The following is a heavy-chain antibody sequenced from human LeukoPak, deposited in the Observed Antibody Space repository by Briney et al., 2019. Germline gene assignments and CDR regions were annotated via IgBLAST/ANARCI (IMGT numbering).Heavy chain of an antibody. J-gene: IGHJ4*02. CDR2: IWYDGSNK. CDR3: ARDLSDAFDFDY. D-gene: IGHD3-16*01. V-gene: IGHV3-33*01. CDR1: GFTFSSYG. Sequence: GGSLRLSCAASGFTFSSYGMHWGRQAPGKGLEWVAVIWYDGSNKYYADSVKGRFTISRDNSKNTLYLQMNSLRAEDTAVYYCARDLSDAFDFDYWGQGTLVTVSS.